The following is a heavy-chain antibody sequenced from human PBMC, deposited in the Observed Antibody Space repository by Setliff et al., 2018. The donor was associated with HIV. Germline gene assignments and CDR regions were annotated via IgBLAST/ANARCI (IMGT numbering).Heavy chain of an antibody. V-gene: IGHV1-46*01. CDR3: ARDWDLVATMYCDY. D-gene: IGHD5-12*01. J-gene: IGHJ4*02. CDR1: GYTFITHS. CDR2: INPSGGSP. Sequence: ASVKVSCKASGYTFITHSMHWVRQAPGQGPEWMGIINPSGGSPSYAPQFQGRVIMTKDTSTNTFYMQLSSLRSEDTAVYYCARDWDLVATMYCDYWGQGTQVTVSS.